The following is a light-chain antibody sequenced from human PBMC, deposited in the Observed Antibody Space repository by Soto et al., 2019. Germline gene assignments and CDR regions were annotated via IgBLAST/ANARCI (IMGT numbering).Light chain of an antibody. J-gene: IGKJ4*01. CDR3: QQYFRTPIT. CDR2: HAS. Sequence: DIQVTQSPSTLSASVGDRVTITCRASQSISGWLAWYQQKPGKASKLLIYHASSLESGVPSRFSGSGSGTDFTLTISSLQAEDAAVYSCQQYFRTPITFGGGTKVDIK. CDR1: QSISGW. V-gene: IGKV1-5*01.